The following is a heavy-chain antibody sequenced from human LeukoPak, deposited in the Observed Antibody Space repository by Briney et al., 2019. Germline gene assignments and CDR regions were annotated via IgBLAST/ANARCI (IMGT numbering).Heavy chain of an antibody. CDR1: GFSFNSYP. CDR3: ARPDDSESFYRANHY. V-gene: IGHV3-30*04. Sequence: GRSLRLSCAASGFSFNSYPMHWVRQAPGKGLEWVAVISNDGNNKYYADSVKGRFTISRVNSNNTLSLQMNGLRVEDTAVYYCARPDDSESFYRANHYWGRGTLVTVS. D-gene: IGHD3-10*01. CDR2: ISNDGNNK. J-gene: IGHJ4*02.